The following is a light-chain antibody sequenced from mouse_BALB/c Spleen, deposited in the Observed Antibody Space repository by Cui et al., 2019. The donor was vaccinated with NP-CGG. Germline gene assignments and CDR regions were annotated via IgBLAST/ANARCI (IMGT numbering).Light chain of an antibody. Sequence: QAVVTHESALTTSPGGKVSRTCRSNTRAVTTRNYANWVQERPDHLFTGLIGGTNNRAPGVPARFSGSLIGDKAALTITGAQTEDEAIYFCALWYSNHWVFGGGTKLTVL. J-gene: IGLJ1*01. CDR3: ALWYSNHWV. CDR1: TRAVTTRNY. V-gene: IGLV1*01. CDR2: GTN.